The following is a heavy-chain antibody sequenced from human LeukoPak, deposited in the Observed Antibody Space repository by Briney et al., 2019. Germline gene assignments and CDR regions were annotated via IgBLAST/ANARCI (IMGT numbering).Heavy chain of an antibody. J-gene: IGHJ3*02. CDR1: GFTFSSYG. V-gene: IGHV3-30*18. CDR2: ISYDGSNK. D-gene: IGHD6-19*01. Sequence: HAGRSLRLSCAASGFTFSSYGMHWVRQAPGRGLEWVAVISYDGSNKYYADSVKSRFIISRDNSKNTLYLQMNSLRAEDTAVYYCAKDHRFSGWLPSADDAFDIWGQGTMVTVSS. CDR3: AKDHRFSGWLPSADDAFDI.